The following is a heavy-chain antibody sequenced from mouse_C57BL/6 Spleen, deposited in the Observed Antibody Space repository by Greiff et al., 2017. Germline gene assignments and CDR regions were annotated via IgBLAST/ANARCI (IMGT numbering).Heavy chain of an antibody. CDR3: ARDYDYDGGYFDY. J-gene: IGHJ2*01. V-gene: IGHV2-2*01. CDR1: GFSLTSYG. D-gene: IGHD2-4*01. Sequence: VKLQESGPGLVQPSQSLSITCTVSGFSLTSYGVHWVRQSPGKGLEWLGVLWSGGSTDYNAAFISRLSISKDNSKSQVFFKMNSLQADDTAIYYCARDYDYDGGYFDYWGQGTTLTVSS. CDR2: LWSGGST.